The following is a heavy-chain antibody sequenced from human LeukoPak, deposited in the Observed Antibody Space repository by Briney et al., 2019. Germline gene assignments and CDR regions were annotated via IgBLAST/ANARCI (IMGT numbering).Heavy chain of an antibody. Sequence: GGSLRLSCTVSGFTLSSYEMTWFRQAPGKGLEWVSAISGSGGSTYYADSVKGRFTISRDNSKNTLYLQMNSLRAEDTAVYYCAKIGGLGAYYFDYWGQGTLVTVSS. J-gene: IGHJ4*02. CDR3: AKIGGLGAYYFDY. CDR2: ISGSGGST. CDR1: GFTLSSYE. V-gene: IGHV3-23*01. D-gene: IGHD3/OR15-3a*01.